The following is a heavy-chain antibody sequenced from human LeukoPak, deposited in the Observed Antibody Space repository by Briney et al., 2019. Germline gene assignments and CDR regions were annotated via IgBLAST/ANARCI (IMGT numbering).Heavy chain of an antibody. CDR1: GFTFSSYW. J-gene: IGHJ3*02. Sequence: EGSLRLSCAASGFTFSSYWMSWVRQAPGKGLEWVANIKQDGSERYYVDSLKGQFTISRDNAKNSLYLQMNSLRAEDTAVYYCARVASYAFDIWGQGTMVTVSS. CDR3: ARVASYAFDI. D-gene: IGHD6-6*01. CDR2: IKQDGSER. V-gene: IGHV3-7*01.